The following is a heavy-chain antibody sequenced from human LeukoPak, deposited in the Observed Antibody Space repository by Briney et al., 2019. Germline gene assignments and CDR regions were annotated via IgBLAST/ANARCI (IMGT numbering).Heavy chain of an antibody. CDR3: ASQPGGSYYGVTLGVSSDY. Sequence: PGGSLRLSCAASGFTFSSYEMNWVRQAPGKGLEWVSYISSSGSTIYYADSVKGRFTISRDNAKNSLYLQMNSLRAEDTAVYYCASQPGGSYYGVTLGVSSDYWGQGTLVTVSS. D-gene: IGHD1-26*01. CDR1: GFTFSSYE. J-gene: IGHJ4*02. V-gene: IGHV3-48*03. CDR2: ISSSGSTI.